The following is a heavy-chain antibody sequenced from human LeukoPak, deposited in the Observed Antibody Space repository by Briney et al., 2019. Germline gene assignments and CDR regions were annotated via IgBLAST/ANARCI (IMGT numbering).Heavy chain of an antibody. D-gene: IGHD6-19*01. CDR1: GFTFSSYE. CDR3: ARDEGSGWSPGYYYGMDV. V-gene: IGHV3-48*03. J-gene: IGHJ6*04. CDR2: ISSSGSTI. Sequence: PGGSLRLSCAASGFTFSSYEMNWVRQAPGKGLERVSYISSSGSTIYYADSVKGRFTISRDNAKNSLYLQMNSLRAEDTAVYYCARDEGSGWSPGYYYGMDVWGKGTTVTVSS.